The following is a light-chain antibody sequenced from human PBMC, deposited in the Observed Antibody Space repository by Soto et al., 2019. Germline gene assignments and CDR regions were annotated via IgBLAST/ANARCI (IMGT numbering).Light chain of an antibody. CDR2: GAS. CDR3: QQYGSSRT. J-gene: IGKJ1*01. V-gene: IGKV3-20*01. CDR1: LSFSSSY. Sequence: EIVLAQSPGTLSLSPGERATLSCRASLSFSSSYLAWYQQKPGQAPRLLIYGASIRATGIPDRFSGSGSGTDFTLTISRLESEDFAVYYCQQYGSSRTFGQGTKVDIK.